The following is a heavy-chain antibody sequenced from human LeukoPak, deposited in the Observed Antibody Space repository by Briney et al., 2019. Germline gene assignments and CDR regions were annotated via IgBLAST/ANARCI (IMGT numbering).Heavy chain of an antibody. D-gene: IGHD3-22*01. J-gene: IGHJ4*02. V-gene: IGHV4-61*02. CDR2: IYTSGST. CDR3: ASRGYYDSSGYYLWDY. Sequence: PSETLSLTCTVSGGSISSGSYYWSWIRQPAGKGLEWIGRIYTSGSTNYNPPLKSRVTISVDTSKNQFSLKLSSVTAADTAVYYCASRGYYDSSGYYLWDYWGQGTLVTVSS. CDR1: GGSISSGSYY.